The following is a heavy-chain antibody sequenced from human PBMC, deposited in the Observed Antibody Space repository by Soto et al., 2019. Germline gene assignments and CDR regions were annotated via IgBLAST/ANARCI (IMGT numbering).Heavy chain of an antibody. V-gene: IGHV3-23*01. CDR1: GFTFSSYA. Sequence: EVQLLESGGGLVQPGGSLRLSCAASGFTFSSYAMSWVRQAPGKGLEWVSVISGSGGRIYYADSVKGRFTISRTNSTNTLYLQMNSLRDEATAIYYCAKERRLELRDFDYWGQGALVTVSS. J-gene: IGHJ4*02. CDR2: ISGSGGRI. CDR3: AKERRLELRDFDY. D-gene: IGHD1-7*01.